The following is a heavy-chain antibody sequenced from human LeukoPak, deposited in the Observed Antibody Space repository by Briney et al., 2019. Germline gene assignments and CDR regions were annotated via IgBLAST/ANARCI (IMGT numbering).Heavy chain of an antibody. CDR1: GGTFSSYA. D-gene: IGHD3-22*01. Sequence: ASVKVSCKASGGTFSSYAISWVRQAPGQGLEWMGGIIPIFGTANYAQKFQGRVTITADESTSTAYMELSSLRSEDTAVYYCARSYYDSSGYQGNDNWGQGTLVTVSS. CDR2: IIPIFGTA. J-gene: IGHJ4*02. CDR3: ARSYYDSSGYQGNDN. V-gene: IGHV1-69*13.